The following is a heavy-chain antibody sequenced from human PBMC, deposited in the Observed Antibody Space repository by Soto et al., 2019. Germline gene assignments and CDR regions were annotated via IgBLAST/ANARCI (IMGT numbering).Heavy chain of an antibody. CDR1: GGSISSYY. D-gene: IGHD3-16*01. CDR2: IYYSGST. CDR3: ARSVRGSAFDI. J-gene: IGHJ3*02. Sequence: SETLSLTCTVSGGSISSYYWSWIRQPPGKGLEWIGYIYYSGSTNYNPSLKSRVTISVDTSKNQFSLKLSSVTAADTAVDYCARSVRGSAFDIWGQGTMVTVSS. V-gene: IGHV4-59*01.